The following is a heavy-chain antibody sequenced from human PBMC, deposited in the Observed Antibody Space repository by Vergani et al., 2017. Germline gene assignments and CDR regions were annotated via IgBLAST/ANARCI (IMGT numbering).Heavy chain of an antibody. CDR3: ARRWGGATRNPNQAFDY. CDR1: GYTFTSYA. Sequence: VQLVQSGAEVKKPGASVKVSCKASGYTFTSYAMHWVRQMPGKGLEWMGIIYPGDSDTRYSPSFQGQVTISADKSISTAYLQWSSLKASDTAMYYCARRWGGATRNPNQAFDYWGQGTLVTVSS. D-gene: IGHD1-26*01. J-gene: IGHJ4*02. V-gene: IGHV5-51*01. CDR2: IYPGDSDT.